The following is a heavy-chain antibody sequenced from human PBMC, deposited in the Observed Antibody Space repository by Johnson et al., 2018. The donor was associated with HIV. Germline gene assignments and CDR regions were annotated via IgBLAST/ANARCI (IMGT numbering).Heavy chain of an antibody. CDR1: GFTVSSNY. D-gene: IGHD3-10*01. CDR2: IYSGGST. J-gene: IGHJ3*02. V-gene: IGHV3-66*03. Sequence: VQLVESGGGLIQPGGSLRLSCAASGFTVSSNYMSWVRQAPGKGLEWVSVIYSGGSTYYADSVKGRFTISRDNSKNTLYLQMNSLRAEDTAVYYCARDSGKWSGVRFAFDIWGQGTMVTVSS. CDR3: ARDSGKWSGVRFAFDI.